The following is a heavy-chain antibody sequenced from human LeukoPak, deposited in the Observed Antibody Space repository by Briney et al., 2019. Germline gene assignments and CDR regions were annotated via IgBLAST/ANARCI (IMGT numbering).Heavy chain of an antibody. CDR1: GFTFSSYS. CDR2: ISSSSSTI. CDR3: ANYNADIVEGYYYYGMDV. Sequence: PGGSLRLSCAASGFTFSSYSMNWVRQAPGKGLEWVSYISSSSSTIYYADSVKGRFTISRDNAKNSLYLQMNSLRAEDTAVYYCANYNADIVEGYYYYGMDVWGQGTTVTVSS. D-gene: IGHD2-15*01. V-gene: IGHV3-48*04. J-gene: IGHJ6*02.